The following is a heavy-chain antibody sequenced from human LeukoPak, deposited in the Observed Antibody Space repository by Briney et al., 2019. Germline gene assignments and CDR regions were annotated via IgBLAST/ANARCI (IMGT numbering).Heavy chain of an antibody. D-gene: IGHD6-19*01. CDR2: IIPIFGTA. CDR1: GGTFSSYA. V-gene: IGHV1-69*13. CDR3: ARSEWLDNWFDP. J-gene: IGHJ5*02. Sequence: GASVKVSCKASGGTFSSYAISWVRQAPGQGLEWMGGIIPIFGTANYAQKFQGRVTITADESTSTAYVELSSLRSEDTAVYYCARSEWLDNWFDPWGQGTLVTVSS.